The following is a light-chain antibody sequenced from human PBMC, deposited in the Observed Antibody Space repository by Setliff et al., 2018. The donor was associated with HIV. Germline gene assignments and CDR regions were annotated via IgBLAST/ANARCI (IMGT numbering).Light chain of an antibody. CDR2: DVS. CDR3: SSYTSSNTYV. V-gene: IGLV2-14*03. Sequence: QSALTQPASVSGSPGQSITISCTGTSSDVGDYNYVSWYQQHPGKAPKLMIYDVSNRPSGVSNRFSGSKSGNTASLTISGLQAEDEAYYYCSSYTSSNTYVFGTVTKVTVL. CDR1: SSDVGDYNY. J-gene: IGLJ1*01.